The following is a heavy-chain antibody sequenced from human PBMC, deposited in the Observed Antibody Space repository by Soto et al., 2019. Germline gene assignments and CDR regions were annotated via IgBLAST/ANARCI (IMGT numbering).Heavy chain of an antibody. CDR2: ISWNSGSI. CDR1: GFTFDDYA. Sequence: EVQLVESGGGLVQPGRSLRLSCAASGFTFDDYAMHWVRQAPGKGLEWDSGISWNSGSIGYADSVKGRFTISRDNAKNSLYLQMNSLRAEDTALYYCAKGGYCSGGSCYSDYWGQGTLVTVSS. J-gene: IGHJ4*02. D-gene: IGHD2-15*01. V-gene: IGHV3-9*01. CDR3: AKGGYCSGGSCYSDY.